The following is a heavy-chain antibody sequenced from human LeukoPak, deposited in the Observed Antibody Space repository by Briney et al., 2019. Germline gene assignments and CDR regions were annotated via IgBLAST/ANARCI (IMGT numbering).Heavy chain of an antibody. CDR2: ISSNSSYI. J-gene: IGHJ4*02. CDR3: ARAWDR. D-gene: IGHD1-26*01. Sequence: GGALRLSFAASGFTFSSYSMNWVRQAPGKGLEGVSAISSNSSYIYYADPVKRRFPISRDNAKNSLYLQMNSLRAEDTAVYYCARAWDRWGQGTLVTVSS. CDR1: GFTFSSYS. V-gene: IGHV3-21*01.